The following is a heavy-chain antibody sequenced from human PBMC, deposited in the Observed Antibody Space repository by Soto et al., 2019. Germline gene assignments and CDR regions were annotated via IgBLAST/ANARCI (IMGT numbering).Heavy chain of an antibody. Sequence: ASVKVSCKASGYTFTRYAMNWVRQAPGQGLEWMGWINTNTGNPTYAQGFTGRFVFSLATSVSTAYLQICSLKAEDTAVYYCARDNFSTYYDFWSGYHYYYYGMDVWGQGTTVTVSS. CDR2: INTNTGNP. CDR1: GYTFTRYA. V-gene: IGHV7-4-1*01. CDR3: ARDNFSTYYDFWSGYHYYYYGMDV. J-gene: IGHJ6*02. D-gene: IGHD3-3*01.